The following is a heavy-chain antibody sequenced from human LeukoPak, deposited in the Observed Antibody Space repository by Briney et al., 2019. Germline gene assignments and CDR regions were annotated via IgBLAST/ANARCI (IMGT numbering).Heavy chain of an antibody. CDR3: ANEIRPNDY. D-gene: IGHD4-17*01. Sequence: GGSLRLSCAASGLSFSNYAMSWVRQAPGKGLEWVSAISSSGGSTYYADSVKGRFTISRDNSKNTLYLQMNSLRAEDTAVYYCANEIRPNDYWGQGTQVTVSS. CDR1: GLSFSNYA. CDR2: ISSSGGST. J-gene: IGHJ4*02. V-gene: IGHV3-23*01.